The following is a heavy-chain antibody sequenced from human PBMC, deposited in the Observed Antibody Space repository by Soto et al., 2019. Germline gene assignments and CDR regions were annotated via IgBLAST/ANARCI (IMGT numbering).Heavy chain of an antibody. D-gene: IGHD4-17*01. CDR3: AREPPYGDSYFDY. V-gene: IGHV3-33*01. CDR2: LCKEGSTK. J-gene: IGHJ4*02. CDR1: GFTFSSYG. Sequence: QVQLVESGGGVVQPGRSLRLSCAASGFTFSSYGMHWVRQAPGKGLGGVAVLCKEGSTKYYTDSVKDRLTTSRDNSKNTLYLQMNSLRADDTAVYYCAREPPYGDSYFDYWGQGTLVTVSS.